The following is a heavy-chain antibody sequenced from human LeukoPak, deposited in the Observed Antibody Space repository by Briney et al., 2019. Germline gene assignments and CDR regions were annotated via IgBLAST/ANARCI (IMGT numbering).Heavy chain of an antibody. J-gene: IGHJ4*02. D-gene: IGHD3-22*01. CDR1: GFTVSSNY. Sequence: GGSLRLSCAASGFTVSSNYMSWVRQAPGKGLEWVSVIYSGGSTYYADSVKGRFTISRDNSKNTLYLQMNSLRAEGTAVYYCATTRKAYYYDSSGYYFDYWGQGTLVTVSS. CDR3: ATTRKAYYYDSSGYYFDY. CDR2: IYSGGST. V-gene: IGHV3-53*01.